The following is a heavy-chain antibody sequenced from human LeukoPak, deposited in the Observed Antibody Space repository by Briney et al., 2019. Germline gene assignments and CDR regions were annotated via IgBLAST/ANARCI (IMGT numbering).Heavy chain of an antibody. Sequence: GGSLRLSCVASGFTFSSHWMSWVRQAPGKGLEWVAHIKQDGSEKKYVDSVKGRLTISRDNAKNSLYLQMNSLRVEDTAVYYCVRDSLVGYGHRYFDCWGQGTLVTVSS. CDR1: GFTFSSHW. CDR3: VRDSLVGYGHRYFDC. CDR2: IKQDGSEK. V-gene: IGHV3-7*01. D-gene: IGHD5-18*01. J-gene: IGHJ4*02.